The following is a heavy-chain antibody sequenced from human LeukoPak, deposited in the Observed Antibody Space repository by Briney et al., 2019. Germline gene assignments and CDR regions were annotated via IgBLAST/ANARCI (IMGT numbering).Heavy chain of an antibody. Sequence: GKSLKISCKGSGYSFSSYWIGWVRQMPGKGLEWMGIIYPGDSDTRYSPSFQGQVTISADKSISTAYLQWSSLKASDSAMYYCARWGIAVAGTSPGFDYWGQGTLVTVSS. CDR1: GYSFSSYW. D-gene: IGHD6-19*01. V-gene: IGHV5-51*01. CDR2: IYPGDSDT. CDR3: ARWGIAVAGTSPGFDY. J-gene: IGHJ4*02.